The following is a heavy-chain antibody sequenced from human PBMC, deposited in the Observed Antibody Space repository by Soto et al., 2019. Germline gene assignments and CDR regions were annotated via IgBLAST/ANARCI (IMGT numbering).Heavy chain of an antibody. J-gene: IGHJ4*02. CDR2: INHSGST. D-gene: IGHD5-18*01. Sequence: PSETLSLTCAVYGGSFSGYYWSWIRQPPGKGLERIGEINHSGSTNYNPSLKSRVTISVDTSKNQFSLKLSSVTAADTAVYYCARGLKEGYSYGYDYWGQGTLVTVSS. V-gene: IGHV4-34*01. CDR3: ARGLKEGYSYGYDY. CDR1: GGSFSGYY.